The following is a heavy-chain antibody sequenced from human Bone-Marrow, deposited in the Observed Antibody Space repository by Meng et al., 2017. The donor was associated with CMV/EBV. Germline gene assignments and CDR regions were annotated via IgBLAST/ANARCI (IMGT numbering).Heavy chain of an antibody. CDR2: IYSGGST. J-gene: IGHJ4*02. D-gene: IGHD5-24*01. CDR1: GFTVSSNY. V-gene: IGHV3-53*01. CDR3: AKGTSRDGYNTDFDY. Sequence: GESLKISCAASGFTVSSNYMSWVRQAPGKGLEWVSVIYSGGSTYYADSVKGRFTISRDNSKNTLYLQMNSLRAEDTAVYYCAKGTSRDGYNTDFDYWGQGTLVTGSS.